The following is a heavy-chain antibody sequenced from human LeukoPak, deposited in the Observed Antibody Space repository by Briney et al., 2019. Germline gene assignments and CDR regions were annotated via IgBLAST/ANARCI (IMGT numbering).Heavy chain of an antibody. CDR1: GFTFSSYW. J-gene: IGHJ4*02. CDR2: ISYDGSNK. CDR3: AKARMRYSYDYYFDY. Sequence: GGSLRLSCAASGFTFSSYWMSWVRQAPGKGLEWVAVISYDGSNKYYADSVKGRFTISRDNSKNTLYLQMNSLRAEDTAVYYCAKARMRYSYDYYFDYWGQGTLVTVSS. D-gene: IGHD5-18*01. V-gene: IGHV3-30*18.